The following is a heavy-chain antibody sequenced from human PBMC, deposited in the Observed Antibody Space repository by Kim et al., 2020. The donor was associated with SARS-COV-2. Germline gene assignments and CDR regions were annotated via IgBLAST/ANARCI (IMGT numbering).Heavy chain of an antibody. J-gene: IGHJ3*02. V-gene: IGHV4-59*08. Sequence: KSRVTISVDTSKNQFSLKRSSVTAADTAVYYCARLSKRRITMIVVADAFDIWGQGTMVTVSS. CDR3: ARLSKRRITMIVVADAFDI. D-gene: IGHD3-22*01.